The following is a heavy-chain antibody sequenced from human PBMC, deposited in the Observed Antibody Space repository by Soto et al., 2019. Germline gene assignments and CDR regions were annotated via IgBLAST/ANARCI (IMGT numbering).Heavy chain of an antibody. CDR3: LRDIFGVVIFDS. CDR2: ISTNGRST. Sequence: PGGSLRLSCSASGFSFSGSAMHWVRQAPGKRLEYVSAISTNGRSTYYADSVKGRFTISRDNSKNTVHLQMSSLRAEDTAVYYCLRDIFGVVIFDSWGQGTPVTVSS. D-gene: IGHD3-3*01. V-gene: IGHV3-64D*06. CDR1: GFSFSGSA. J-gene: IGHJ4*02.